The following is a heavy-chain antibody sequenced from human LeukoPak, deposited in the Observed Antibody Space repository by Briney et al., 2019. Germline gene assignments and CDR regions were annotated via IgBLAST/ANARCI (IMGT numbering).Heavy chain of an antibody. CDR1: GFTFSTYG. J-gene: IGHJ6*03. V-gene: IGHV3-23*01. CDR3: AKGRGWEASYYYYYMDV. CDR2: ISGSGGRT. Sequence: GGSLRLSCAASGFTFSTYGMSWVRQAPGKGLEWVSSISGSGGRTYFADSVKGRFTISRDNSKNTLYLQMNSLRAEDTAVYYCAKGRGWEASYYYYYMDVWGKGTTVTISS. D-gene: IGHD1-26*01.